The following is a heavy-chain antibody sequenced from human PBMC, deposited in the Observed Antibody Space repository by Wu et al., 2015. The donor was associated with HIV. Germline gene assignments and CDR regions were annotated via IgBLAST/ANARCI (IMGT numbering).Heavy chain of an antibody. Sequence: QVHLVQFGAEVKKPGSSVKVTCKASGDGFTSYAIGWVRQAPGQGLEWMGRIVPLFDAPNYAQRFHDRLTITADGSTTTAYMEMRNLRSEDTAVYFCTISTFAGSSDTWYSFDKWGQGTLVTVSS. D-gene: IGHD6-13*01. J-gene: IGHJ4*02. CDR1: GDGFTSYA. V-gene: IGHV1-69*15. CDR3: TISTFAGSSDTWYSFDK. CDR2: IVPLFDAP.